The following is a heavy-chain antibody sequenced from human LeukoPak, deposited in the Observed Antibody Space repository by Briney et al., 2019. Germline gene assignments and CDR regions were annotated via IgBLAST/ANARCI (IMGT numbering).Heavy chain of an antibody. D-gene: IGHD6-19*01. Sequence: SETLSLTRTVSGGSISSYYWSWIRQPPGKGLEWIGYIYYSGSTNYNPSLKSRVTISVDTSKNQFSLKLSSVTAADTAVYYCARDGGSGWYTRYFDYWGQGTLVTVSS. CDR3: ARDGGSGWYTRYFDY. CDR2: IYYSGST. V-gene: IGHV4-59*01. J-gene: IGHJ4*02. CDR1: GGSISSYY.